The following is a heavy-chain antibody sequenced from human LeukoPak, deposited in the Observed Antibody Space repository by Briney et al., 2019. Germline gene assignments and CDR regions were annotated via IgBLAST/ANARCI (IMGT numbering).Heavy chain of an antibody. D-gene: IGHD2/OR15-2a*01. CDR1: GGSFSGYY. V-gene: IGHV4-59*10. J-gene: IGHJ3*02. CDR2: IYTSGST. Sequence: SETLSLTCAVYGGSFSGYYWSWIRQPAGKGLEWIGRIYTSGSTSYNPSLESRVTISLDTSKNQFSLELRSVAAADTAVYYCARVGQSLFSTFDIWGQGTMVTVSS. CDR3: ARVGQSLFSTFDI.